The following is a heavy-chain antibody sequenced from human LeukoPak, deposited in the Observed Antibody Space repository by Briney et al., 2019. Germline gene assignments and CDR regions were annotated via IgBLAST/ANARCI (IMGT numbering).Heavy chain of an antibody. V-gene: IGHV3-48*03. Sequence: GGCLRLSCAASGFTFSSYEMNWVRQAPGKGLEWVSYICIGGSTIHYADSVKGRFTISRDNAKNLLYLQMNSLRAEDTAVYYCARGDSGSYYFDYWGQGTLVTVSS. CDR1: GFTFSSYE. CDR3: ARGDSGSYYFDY. J-gene: IGHJ4*02. D-gene: IGHD1-26*01. CDR2: ICIGGSTI.